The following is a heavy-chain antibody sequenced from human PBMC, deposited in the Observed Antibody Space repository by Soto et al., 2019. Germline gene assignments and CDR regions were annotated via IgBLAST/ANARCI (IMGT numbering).Heavy chain of an antibody. CDR3: AKDISTRGYGYGATDY. CDR2: ISWNSGSI. Sequence: SLRLSCASSGFTFDDYAMHWVLQAPGKGLEWVSGISWNSGSIGYADSVKGRFTISRDNAKNSLYLQMNSLRAEDTALYYCAKDISTRGYGYGATDYWGPGTLVTVSS. D-gene: IGHD5-18*01. CDR1: GFTFDDYA. J-gene: IGHJ4*02. V-gene: IGHV3-9*01.